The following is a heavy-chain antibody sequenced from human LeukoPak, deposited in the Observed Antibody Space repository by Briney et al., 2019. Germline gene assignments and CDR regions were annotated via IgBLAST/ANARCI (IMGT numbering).Heavy chain of an antibody. Sequence: PSETLSLTCTVSGASISSGTYYWSWIRQPAGKGLEWIGRIYISGSTNYNPSLKSRVTISVDTSKNQFSLKLSSVTAADTAVYYCASRTTVTTGGAGPFDYWGQGTLVTVSS. D-gene: IGHD4-17*01. J-gene: IGHJ4*02. CDR1: GASISSGTYY. V-gene: IGHV4-61*02. CDR2: IYISGST. CDR3: ASRTTVTTGGAGPFDY.